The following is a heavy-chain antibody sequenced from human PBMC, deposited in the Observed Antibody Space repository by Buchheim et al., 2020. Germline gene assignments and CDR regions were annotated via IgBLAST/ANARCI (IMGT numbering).Heavy chain of an antibody. J-gene: IGHJ6*02. Sequence: EVQVVESGGGLVQSGGSLRLSCAASGFTFSRNFMTWVRQAPGKGLEWVANIKEDGSEKYYVDSVKGRFTISRDNAKNSLYLQMNGLRAEDTAVYYCARGRWLTGMDVWGQGTT. CDR1: GFTFSRNF. V-gene: IGHV3-7*04. CDR2: IKEDGSEK. D-gene: IGHD6-19*01. CDR3: ARGRWLTGMDV.